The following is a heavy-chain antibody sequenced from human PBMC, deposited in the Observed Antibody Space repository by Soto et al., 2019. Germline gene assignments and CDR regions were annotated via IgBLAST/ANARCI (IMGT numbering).Heavy chain of an antibody. CDR1: GGTFSSYA. V-gene: IGHV1-69*12. J-gene: IGHJ6*02. CDR2: IIPIFGTA. Sequence: QVQLVQSGAEVKKPGSSVKVSCKASGGTFSSYAISWVRQAPGQGLEWMGGIIPIFGTADYAQKFQGRVTITADESTSTAFMELSSLRSEDTAVFYCAGLGFCSGGSCPLNYYYYYGMDVWGQGTTVTVSS. CDR3: AGLGFCSGGSCPLNYYYYYGMDV. D-gene: IGHD2-15*01.